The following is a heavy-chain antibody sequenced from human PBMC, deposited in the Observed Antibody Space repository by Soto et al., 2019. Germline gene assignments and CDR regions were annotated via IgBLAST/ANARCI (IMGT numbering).Heavy chain of an antibody. CDR1: GFTFSNYP. CDR3: AKRDYGDYGARD. V-gene: IGHV3-23*01. J-gene: IGHJ4*02. CDR2: ISGSGGST. D-gene: IGHD4-17*01. Sequence: EVQLLESGGGLVQPGGSLRLSCAASGFTFSNYPMSWVRQAPGKGLFWVSGISGSGGSTYNADSVKGRLTISRDNSKNTLYLQMNSLRAEDTAVYYCAKRDYGDYGARDWGQGTLVTVSS.